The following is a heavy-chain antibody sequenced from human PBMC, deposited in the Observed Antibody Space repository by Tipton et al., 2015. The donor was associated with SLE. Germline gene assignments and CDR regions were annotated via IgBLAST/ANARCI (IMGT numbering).Heavy chain of an antibody. CDR2: IDPSDSDT. Sequence: QSGAEVEEPGEALQISCKTSGYSFTNSWIVWFRHMPGKGLECMGMIDPSDSDTRYNPSFQGHVSMSIDRSTTTAYLQWRSLKASDTAMYFCARRWVQTVFDYWGQGTLVTVSS. CDR1: GYSFTNSW. D-gene: IGHD3-10*01. CDR3: ARRWVQTVFDY. V-gene: IGHV5-51*03. J-gene: IGHJ4*02.